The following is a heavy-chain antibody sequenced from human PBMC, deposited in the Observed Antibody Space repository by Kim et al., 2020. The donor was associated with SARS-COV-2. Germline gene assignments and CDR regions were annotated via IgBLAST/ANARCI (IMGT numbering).Heavy chain of an antibody. J-gene: IGHJ6*02. Sequence: GGSLRLSCAASGFTFSSYSMNWVRQAPGKGLEWVSSISSSSSYIYYADSVKGRFTISRDNAKNSLYLQMNSLRAEDTAVYYCARVSVLMVYAIPYYGMDVWGQGTTVTVSS. CDR3: ARVSVLMVYAIPYYGMDV. CDR2: ISSSSSYI. D-gene: IGHD2-8*01. V-gene: IGHV3-21*01. CDR1: GFTFSSYS.